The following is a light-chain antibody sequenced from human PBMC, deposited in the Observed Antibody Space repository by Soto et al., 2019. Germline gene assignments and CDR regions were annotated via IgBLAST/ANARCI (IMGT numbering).Light chain of an antibody. Sequence: PGERATLSCRASQSLRSGDLACYQQIPGQAPGLLIYGASSRATGIPDRFSGSGSGTDFNLTVSRLAPEDFAVYYCHQYGTSPRTFGQGTKVEIK. J-gene: IGKJ1*01. V-gene: IGKV3-20*01. CDR3: HQYGTSPRT. CDR2: GAS. CDR1: QSLRSGD.